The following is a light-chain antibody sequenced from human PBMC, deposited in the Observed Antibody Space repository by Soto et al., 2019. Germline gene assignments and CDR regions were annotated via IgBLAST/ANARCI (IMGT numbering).Light chain of an antibody. CDR1: QSISSY. V-gene: IGKV1-39*01. Sequence: DIQMTQSPSSLSASVVDRVTITCRPSQSISSYLNWYQQKPGKAPKVLIYAASSLQSGVPSRFSGSGSGTDFTLTISSLQPEDFATYYCQQSDSTPITFGQGTRLEIK. J-gene: IGKJ5*01. CDR3: QQSDSTPIT. CDR2: AAS.